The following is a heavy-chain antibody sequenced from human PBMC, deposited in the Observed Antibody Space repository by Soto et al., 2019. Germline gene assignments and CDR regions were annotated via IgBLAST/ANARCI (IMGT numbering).Heavy chain of an antibody. V-gene: IGHV3-23*01. J-gene: IGHJ2*01. Sequence: EVQLLESGGGLVQPGGSLRLSCAASGFTFSSYAMSWVRQAPGKGLEWVSAISGSGGSTYYADSVKGRFTISRDNSKNTLYLQMNSLRAEDTDVYYCAKEGEVDTAISWYFDLWGRGTLVTVSS. CDR2: ISGSGGST. CDR1: GFTFSSYA. CDR3: AKEGEVDTAISWYFDL. D-gene: IGHD5-18*01.